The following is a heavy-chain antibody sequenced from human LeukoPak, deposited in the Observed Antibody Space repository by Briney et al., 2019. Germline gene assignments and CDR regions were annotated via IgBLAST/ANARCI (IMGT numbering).Heavy chain of an antibody. D-gene: IGHD2-2*01. J-gene: IGHJ5*01. CDR3: TRGLTPAAAEFYS. CDR1: GFTFSTYA. V-gene: IGHV3-23*01. CDR2: ISSTGFST. Sequence: PGGSLRLSCASSGFTFSTYAMNWVRQAPGEGLEWVSTISSTGFSTYYGGSVRGRFTISRDNSKDTLYLQMNSLRADDTALYYCTRGLTPAAAEFYSWGQGTLVTVSS.